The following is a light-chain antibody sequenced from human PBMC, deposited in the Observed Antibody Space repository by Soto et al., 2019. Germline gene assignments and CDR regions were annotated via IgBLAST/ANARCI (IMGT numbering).Light chain of an antibody. CDR3: QQANSFTLT. CDR1: QRISNY. V-gene: IGKV1-12*01. J-gene: IGKJ5*01. Sequence: DIQMTQSPSSLPASVGDRVTFTCRTSQRISNYLAWYQQKPGKAPNLLIYAASSLQSGVPSRFSGSGSGTDFTLTINNLQPEDFATYYCQQANSFTLTLGQGARPENK. CDR2: AAS.